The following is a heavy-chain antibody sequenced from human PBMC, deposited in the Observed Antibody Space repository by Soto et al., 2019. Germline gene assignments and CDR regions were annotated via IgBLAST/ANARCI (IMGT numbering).Heavy chain of an antibody. V-gene: IGHV3-48*02. CDR3: ARDHGGSTWFVGIYYYFGVEV. CDR2: ISGSSDTI. CDR1: GFTLSSYN. D-gene: IGHD6-13*01. J-gene: IGHJ6*02. Sequence: EVQLVESGGGLVQPGGSLRLSCAASGFTLSSYNMNWVRQAPGKGLEWVSYISGSSDTIYYADSVKGRFTISRDNAKNSLSLQMASLRDEDTAVYYCARDHGGSTWFVGIYYYFGVEVWGQGTTVTVSS.